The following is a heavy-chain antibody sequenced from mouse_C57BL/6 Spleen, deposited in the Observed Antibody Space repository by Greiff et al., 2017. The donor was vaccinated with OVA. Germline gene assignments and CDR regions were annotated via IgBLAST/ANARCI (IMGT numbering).Heavy chain of an antibody. CDR3: AREYYYGSSSWAY. CDR2: IDPNSGGT. Sequence: QVQLQQPGAELVKPGASVKLSCTASGYTFTSYWMHWVKQRPGRGLEWIGRIDPNSGGTKYNEKFKSKATLTVDKPSSPAYMQLSSLTSEDSAVYYCAREYYYGSSSWAYWGQGTLVTVAA. J-gene: IGHJ3*01. V-gene: IGHV1-72*01. CDR1: GYTFTSYW. D-gene: IGHD1-1*01.